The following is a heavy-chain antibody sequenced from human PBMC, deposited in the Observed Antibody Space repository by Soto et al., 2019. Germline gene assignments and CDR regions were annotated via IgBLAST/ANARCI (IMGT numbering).Heavy chain of an antibody. CDR2: INRDGSST. J-gene: IGHJ4*02. CDR1: GFTISSNW. CDR3: VRSYSGTYVCIDC. D-gene: IGHD1-26*01. Sequence: EVQLVESGGGLVQPGGSLRLSCAASGFTISSNWMHWVRQAPGKGLVWVSRINRDGSSTSYADSVKGRFIISRDNAKNTLYLQMNSLRAEDTVVYYCVRSYSGTYVCIDCWGQGTLVTVSS. V-gene: IGHV3-74*01.